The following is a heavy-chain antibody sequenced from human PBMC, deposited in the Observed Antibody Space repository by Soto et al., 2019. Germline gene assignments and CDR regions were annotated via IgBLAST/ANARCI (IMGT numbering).Heavy chain of an antibody. CDR3: ASCGSSSWYGGRWFDP. J-gene: IGHJ5*02. Sequence: VKVSCKASGGTFSSYAISWVRQAPGQGLEWMGGIIPIFGTANYAQKFQGRVTITADKSTSTAYMELSSLRPEDTAVYYCASCGSSSWYGGRWFDPWGQGTLVTVS. D-gene: IGHD6-13*01. CDR2: IIPIFGTA. CDR1: GGTFSSYA. V-gene: IGHV1-69*13.